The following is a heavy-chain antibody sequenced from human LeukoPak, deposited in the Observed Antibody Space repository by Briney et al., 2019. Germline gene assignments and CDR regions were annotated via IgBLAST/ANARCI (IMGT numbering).Heavy chain of an antibody. CDR3: ARAASRYYYGMDV. J-gene: IGHJ6*02. Sequence: ASVKVSCRASGYTFTSYYMHWVRQAPGQGLEWMGIINPSGGSTSYAQKFQGRVTMTRDTSTSTVYMELSSLRSEDTAVYYCARAASRYYYGMDVWGQGTTVTVSS. CDR1: GYTFTSYY. CDR2: INPSGGST. V-gene: IGHV1-46*01.